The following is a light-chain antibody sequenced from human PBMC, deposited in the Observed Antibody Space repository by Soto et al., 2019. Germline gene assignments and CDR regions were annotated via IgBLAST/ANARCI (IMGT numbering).Light chain of an antibody. CDR3: QQYCSSPPNT. Sequence: EIVLTQSPGTLSLSPGERATLSCRASQSVSSSYLAWYQQKPGQAPRLLIYGASSRATGIPDRFSGSGSGTDFSLTISRLEPEAFAVYYCQQYCSSPPNTFGQGTKLEIK. V-gene: IGKV3-20*01. CDR2: GAS. CDR1: QSVSSSY. J-gene: IGKJ2*01.